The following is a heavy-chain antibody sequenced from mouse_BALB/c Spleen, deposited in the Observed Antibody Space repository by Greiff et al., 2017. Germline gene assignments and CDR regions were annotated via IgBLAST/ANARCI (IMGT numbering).Heavy chain of an antibody. CDR1: GFSLTSYG. CDR3: AKKDYGSNYAMDY. V-gene: IGHV2-5-1*01. Sequence: VQLQQSGPSLVQPSQSLSITCTVSGFSLTSYGVHWVRQSPGKGLEWLGVIWRGGSTTSNAAFMSRLSITKDNSTCQVFFKMNSQQADDTAIYYCAKKDYGSNYAMDYWGQGTSVTVSS. CDR2: IWRGGST. J-gene: IGHJ4*01. D-gene: IGHD1-1*01.